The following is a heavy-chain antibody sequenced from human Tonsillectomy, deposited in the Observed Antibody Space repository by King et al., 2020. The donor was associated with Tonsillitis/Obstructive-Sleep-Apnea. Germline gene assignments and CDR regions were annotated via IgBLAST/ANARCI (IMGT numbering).Heavy chain of an antibody. CDR2: ISGSGGST. J-gene: IGHJ4*02. V-gene: IGHV3-23*04. CDR3: ATKPPVPYSSGWSFDY. Sequence: VQLVESGGGLVQPGGSLRLSCAASGFTFSSYAMSWVRQAPGKGLEWVSAISGSGGSTYYADSVKGRFTISRDNSKNTLYLQMNSLRAEDTAVYHCATKPPVPYSSGWSFDYWGQGPLVTVSS. CDR1: GFTFSSYA. D-gene: IGHD6-19*01.